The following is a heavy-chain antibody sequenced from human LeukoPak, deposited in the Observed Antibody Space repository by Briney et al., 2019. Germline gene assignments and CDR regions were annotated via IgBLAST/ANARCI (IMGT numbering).Heavy chain of an antibody. V-gene: IGHV4-39*07. CDR1: GGSIRSSYYY. D-gene: IGHD3-10*01. Sequence: SETLSLTCTVSGGSIRSSYYYWGWIRQPPGKGLEWIGSIYDSGSAYYNPSLKSRVTISVDTSKNQFSLKLNSVTAADSAVYYCARGWRKYYGSGSYSEPWFDPWGQGTLVTVSS. CDR2: IYDSGSA. CDR3: ARGWRKYYGSGSYSEPWFDP. J-gene: IGHJ5*02.